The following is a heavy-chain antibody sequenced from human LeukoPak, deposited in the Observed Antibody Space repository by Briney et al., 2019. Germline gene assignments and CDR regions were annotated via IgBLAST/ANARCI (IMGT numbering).Heavy chain of an antibody. CDR3: ARDPVPGASRGY. CDR2: ISSSSSYI. CDR1: GFTFSSYS. D-gene: IGHD4/OR15-4a*01. J-gene: IGHJ4*02. V-gene: IGHV3-21*01. Sequence: GGSLRLSCATSGFTFSSYSMNWVRQAPGKGLEWVSSISSSSSYIYYADSVKGRFTISRDNAKNSLYLQMNSLRAEDTAVYYCARDPVPGASRGYWGQGTLVTVSS.